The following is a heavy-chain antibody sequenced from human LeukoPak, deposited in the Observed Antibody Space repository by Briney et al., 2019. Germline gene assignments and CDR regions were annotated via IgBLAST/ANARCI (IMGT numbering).Heavy chain of an antibody. J-gene: IGHJ4*02. V-gene: IGHV3-23*01. Sequence: QTGGSLRLSCAASGFTFSSYAMSWVRQAPGKGLEWVSAVSGSGGSTYYADSVKGRFTISRDNSKNTLYLQMNSLRAEDTAVYYCAKGEKGVVVAAMRFDYWGQGTLVTVSS. CDR3: AKGEKGVVVAAMRFDY. D-gene: IGHD2-15*01. CDR2: VSGSGGST. CDR1: GFTFSSYA.